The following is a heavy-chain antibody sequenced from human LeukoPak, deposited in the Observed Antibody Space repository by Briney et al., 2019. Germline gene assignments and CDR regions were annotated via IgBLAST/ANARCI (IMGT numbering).Heavy chain of an antibody. CDR2: IYTSGST. CDR1: GGSISSGSYY. Sequence: SETLSLTCTVSGGSISSGSYYWSWIRQPAGKGLEWIGRIYTSGSTNYNPSLKSRVTISVDTSKNQFSLKLSSVTAADTAVYYCARGAYDFWSGSSFYFDYWGQGTLLTVSS. J-gene: IGHJ4*02. D-gene: IGHD3-3*01. CDR3: ARGAYDFWSGSSFYFDY. V-gene: IGHV4-61*02.